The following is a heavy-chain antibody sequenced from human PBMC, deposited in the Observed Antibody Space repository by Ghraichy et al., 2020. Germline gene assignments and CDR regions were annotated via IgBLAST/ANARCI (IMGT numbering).Heavy chain of an antibody. V-gene: IGHV3-7*03. D-gene: IGHD1-26*01. CDR2: INQDGKTI. CDR1: GFAFRNSW. J-gene: IGHJ4*02. Sequence: ESLNISCAASGFAFRNSWMSWVRQAPGKGLEWVANINQDGKTINYVDSVKGRFTISRDNAKNSLFLQMDSLRGDDTAVYYCARDRSAGATDYWGQGILVTVSS. CDR3: ARDRSAGATDY.